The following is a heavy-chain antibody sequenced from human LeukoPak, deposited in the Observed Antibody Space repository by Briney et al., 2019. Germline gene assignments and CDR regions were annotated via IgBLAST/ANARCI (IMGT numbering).Heavy chain of an antibody. Sequence: ASVKVSCKASGYTFTFYYMHWVRQAPGQGLEWMGWINPNSGGTNYAQKFQGRVTMTRDTSISTAYMELSRLRSDDTAVYYCAVTMVRGVIGYFDYWGQGTLVTVSS. D-gene: IGHD3-10*01. CDR1: GYTFTFYY. J-gene: IGHJ4*02. V-gene: IGHV1-2*02. CDR2: INPNSGGT. CDR3: AVTMVRGVIGYFDY.